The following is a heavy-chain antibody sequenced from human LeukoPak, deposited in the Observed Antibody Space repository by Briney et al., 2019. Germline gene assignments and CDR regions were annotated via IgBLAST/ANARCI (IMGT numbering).Heavy chain of an antibody. V-gene: IGHV3-23*01. D-gene: IGHD2-2*01. Sequence: GGSLRLSCAASGFTFSSYGMSWVRQAPGKGLEWVSAISGSGGSTYYADSVKGRFTISRDNSKNTLYLQMNSLRAEDTALYYCAKDITSRGGDGDAFDIWGQGTMVTVSS. J-gene: IGHJ3*02. CDR1: GFTFSSYG. CDR2: ISGSGGST. CDR3: AKDITSRGGDGDAFDI.